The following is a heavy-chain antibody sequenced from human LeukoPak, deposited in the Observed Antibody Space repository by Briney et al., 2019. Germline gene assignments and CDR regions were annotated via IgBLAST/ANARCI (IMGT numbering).Heavy chain of an antibody. CDR2: FDPEDGET. CDR3: ATVGGFSDSSGYYFEIDY. Sequence: ASVKVSCKASGYTFTSYYMHWVRQAPGQGLEWMGGFDPEDGETIYAQKFQGRVTMTEDTSTDTAYMELSSLRSEDTAVYYCATVGGFSDSSGYYFEIDYWGQGTLVTVSS. V-gene: IGHV1-24*01. D-gene: IGHD3-22*01. J-gene: IGHJ4*02. CDR1: GYTFTSYY.